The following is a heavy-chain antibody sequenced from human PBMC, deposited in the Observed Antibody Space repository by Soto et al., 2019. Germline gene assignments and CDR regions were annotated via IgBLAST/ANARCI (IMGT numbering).Heavy chain of an antibody. Sequence: EAQLVESGGGLVQPGGSLRVSCAVSGFTFREYWMSWVRQAPGKGLEWVAKIKQDGSEKDYVDSVKGRFTISRDNANNSLYLHMYNLRVEDTAIYYCARGGRDAYDWFDPWGQGTLVTVSS. D-gene: IGHD3-16*01. CDR3: ARGGRDAYDWFDP. CDR2: IKQDGSEK. CDR1: GFTFREYW. J-gene: IGHJ5*02. V-gene: IGHV3-7*01.